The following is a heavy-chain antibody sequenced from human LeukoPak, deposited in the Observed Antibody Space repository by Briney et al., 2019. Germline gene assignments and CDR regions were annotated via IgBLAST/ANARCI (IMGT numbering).Heavy chain of an antibody. V-gene: IGHV3-30*18. CDR1: GFTFSSYG. J-gene: IGHJ3*02. CDR2: ISYDGSNK. CDR3: AKVDYSNAFDI. Sequence: GRSLRLSCAASGFTFSSYGMHWVRQAPGKGLEWVAVISYDGSNKYYADSVKGRFTISRDNSKNTLYLQINSLRAEDTAVYYCAKVDYSNAFDIWGQGTMVTVSS. D-gene: IGHD2-15*01.